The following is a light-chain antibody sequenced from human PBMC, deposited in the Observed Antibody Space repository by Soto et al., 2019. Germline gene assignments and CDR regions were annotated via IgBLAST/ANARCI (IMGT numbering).Light chain of an antibody. CDR1: QSVSSY. J-gene: IGKJ2*01. CDR2: DAS. Sequence: EIVLTQSPATLSLSPGERATLSCRASQSVSSYLAWYQQKSGQAPRLLIYDASNRATGIPARFSGSGSGTDFTLAISSLEPEDFAVYYCQQRSDWPVTVGQGTKVDSK. V-gene: IGKV3-11*01. CDR3: QQRSDWPVT.